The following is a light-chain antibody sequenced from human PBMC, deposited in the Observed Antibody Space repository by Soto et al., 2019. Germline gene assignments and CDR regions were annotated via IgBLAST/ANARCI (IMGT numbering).Light chain of an antibody. CDR3: QQYENLLFT. CDR2: DAS. Sequence: DLQMTQSPSSLSASVGDRVTITCQASQDIDNYLNWYQQKPGKAPKLLIYDASNLETGVPSRFSRSGSGTDFTFTISSLQPEDIATYYCQQYENLLFTFGPGTKVDI. J-gene: IGKJ3*01. CDR1: QDIDNY. V-gene: IGKV1-33*01.